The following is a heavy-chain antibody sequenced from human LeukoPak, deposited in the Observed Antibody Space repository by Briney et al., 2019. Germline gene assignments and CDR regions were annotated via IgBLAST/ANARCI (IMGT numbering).Heavy chain of an antibody. CDR2: IYYSGST. V-gene: IGHV4-59*08. CDR3: ARGNIAVAGTGFDY. CDR1: GGSISSYY. D-gene: IGHD6-19*01. Sequence: SETLSLTCTVSGGSISSYYWSWIRRPPGKGLEWIGYIYYSGSTNYNPSLKSRVTISVDTSKNQFSLRLSSVTAADTAVYYCARGNIAVAGTGFDYWGQGTLVTVSS. J-gene: IGHJ4*02.